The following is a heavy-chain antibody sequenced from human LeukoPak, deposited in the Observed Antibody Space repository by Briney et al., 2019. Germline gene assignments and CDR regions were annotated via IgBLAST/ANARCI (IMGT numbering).Heavy chain of an antibody. Sequence: ASVKVSCKASGYTFTSYAMHWVRQAPGQRLEWMGWINVGNGNTKYSQEFQDRVTITRDTSAITVYMELSSLRSEDMAVYYCARNVRGDIDYWGQGTLVTVSS. V-gene: IGHV1-3*03. D-gene: IGHD2-21*02. J-gene: IGHJ4*02. CDR3: ARNVRGDIDY. CDR1: GYTFTSYA. CDR2: INVGNGNT.